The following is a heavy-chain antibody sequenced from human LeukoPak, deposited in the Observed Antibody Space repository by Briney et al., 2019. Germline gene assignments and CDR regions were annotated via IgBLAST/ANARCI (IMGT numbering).Heavy chain of an antibody. D-gene: IGHD2-2*01. CDR3: ARTSSANDY. CDR1: GGSISSGSYY. Sequence: PSETLSFTCTVSGGSISSGSYYWSWIRQPAGKGLEWIGRIYTSGSTNYNPSLKSRVTISVDTSKNQFSLKLSSVTAADTAVYYCARTSSANDYWGQGTLVTVSS. CDR2: IYTSGST. V-gene: IGHV4-61*02. J-gene: IGHJ4*02.